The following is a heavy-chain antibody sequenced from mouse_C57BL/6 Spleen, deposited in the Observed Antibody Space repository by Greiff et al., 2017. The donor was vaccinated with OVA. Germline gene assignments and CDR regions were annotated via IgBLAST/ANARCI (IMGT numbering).Heavy chain of an antibody. Sequence: VQLKESGPELVKPGASVKIPCKASGYTFTDYNMDWVKQSHGKSLEWIGDINPNNGGTIYNQKFKGKATLTVDKSSSTAYMELRSLTSEDTAVYYCARSEYYGSNGFDYWGQGTTLTVSS. D-gene: IGHD1-1*01. J-gene: IGHJ2*01. V-gene: IGHV1-18*01. CDR2: INPNNGGT. CDR1: GYTFTDYN. CDR3: ARSEYYGSNGFDY.